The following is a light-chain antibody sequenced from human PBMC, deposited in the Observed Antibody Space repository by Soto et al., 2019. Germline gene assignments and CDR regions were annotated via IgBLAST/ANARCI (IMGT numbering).Light chain of an antibody. J-gene: IGKJ1*01. V-gene: IGKV1-39*01. CDR3: QQSFRTPLT. CDR2: GAS. Sequence: DIQMTQSPSSLSASVGDRVTITCRASQSISSYLNWYQEKPGKAPKLLIYGASTLQSGVPSRLSGSGSGTDFTLTISSLQPEDFATYYCQQSFRTPLTFGQGTKVEIK. CDR1: QSISSY.